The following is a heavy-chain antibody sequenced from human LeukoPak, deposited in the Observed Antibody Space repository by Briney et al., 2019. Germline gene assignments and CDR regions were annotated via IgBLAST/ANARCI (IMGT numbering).Heavy chain of an antibody. J-gene: IGHJ4*02. Sequence: ASVKVPCKASGYTFTGYYMHWVRQAPGQGLEWMGWINPNSGGTNYAQKFQGRVTMTRDTSISTAYMELSRLRSDDTAVYYCARGSDDFWSGYSPSYWGQGTLVTVSS. CDR3: ARGSDDFWSGYSPSY. V-gene: IGHV1-2*02. CDR1: GYTFTGYY. D-gene: IGHD3-3*01. CDR2: INPNSGGT.